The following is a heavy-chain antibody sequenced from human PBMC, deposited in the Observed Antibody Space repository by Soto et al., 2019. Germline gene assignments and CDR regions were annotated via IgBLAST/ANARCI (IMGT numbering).Heavy chain of an antibody. CDR1: GFTFSSYG. D-gene: IGHD6-19*01. J-gene: IGHJ4*02. Sequence: QVQLVESGGGVVQPGRSLRLSCAASGFTFSSYGMHGVRQAPGKGLEWVAVISYDGSNKYYADSVKGRFTISRDNSKNTLYLQMNSLRAEDTAVYYCAKDWSRAVAGFDYWGQGTLVTVSS. CDR2: ISYDGSNK. V-gene: IGHV3-30*18. CDR3: AKDWSRAVAGFDY.